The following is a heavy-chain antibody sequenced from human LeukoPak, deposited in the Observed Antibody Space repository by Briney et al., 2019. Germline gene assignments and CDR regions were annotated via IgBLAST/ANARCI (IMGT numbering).Heavy chain of an antibody. CDR1: GFAFSSYA. V-gene: IGHV3-23*01. Sequence: GGSLRLSCAASGFAFSSYAMSWVRQAPGKGLEWVSAISGSGGSTYYADSVKGRFTISRDNSKNTLYLQMNSLRAEDTAVYYCAKTPGYSSSGAFDYWGQGTLVTVSS. CDR2: ISGSGGST. J-gene: IGHJ4*02. CDR3: AKTPGYSSSGAFDY. D-gene: IGHD6-13*01.